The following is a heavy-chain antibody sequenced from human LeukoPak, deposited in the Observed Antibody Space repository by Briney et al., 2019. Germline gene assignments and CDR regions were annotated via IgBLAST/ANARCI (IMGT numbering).Heavy chain of an antibody. D-gene: IGHD3-3*01. CDR3: ARVLSGYDFWSGYSYYYGMDV. Sequence: ASVKVSCKASGYTFTGYHMHWVRQAPGQGLEWMGWINPNSGGTNYAQKFQGRVTMTRDTSISTAYMELSRLRSDDTAVYYCARVLSGYDFWSGYSYYYGMDVWGQGTTVTVSS. J-gene: IGHJ6*02. CDR2: INPNSGGT. CDR1: GYTFTGYH. V-gene: IGHV1-2*02.